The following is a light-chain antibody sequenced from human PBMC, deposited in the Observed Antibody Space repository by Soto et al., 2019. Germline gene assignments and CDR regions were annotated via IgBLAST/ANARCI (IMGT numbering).Light chain of an antibody. J-gene: IGLJ1*01. Sequence: QSVLTQPASVSLSPGQSITISCSGTSSDVGSYNLVSWYQHHPGKAPKLMIYEGSKRPSGLSNRLSGSKSGNTASLTISGLQAEDEADYYCCSYAGSRTIYVFGTGTKVTVL. V-gene: IGLV2-23*01. CDR2: EGS. CDR3: CSYAGSRTIYV. CDR1: SSDVGSYNL.